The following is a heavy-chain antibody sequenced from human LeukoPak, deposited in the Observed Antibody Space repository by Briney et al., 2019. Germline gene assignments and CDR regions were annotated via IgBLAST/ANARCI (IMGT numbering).Heavy chain of an antibody. D-gene: IGHD7-27*01. CDR1: GGSISRYY. Sequence: SETLSLTCTVSGGSISRYYWSWIRQPPGKGLEWFGYVYDSGTTNYNPSLKSRVTISVDTSKNQFSLKLSSVTAADPAVYYCASRKLGNDYWGQGTLVTVSP. CDR2: VYDSGTT. V-gene: IGHV4-59*01. J-gene: IGHJ4*02. CDR3: ASRKLGNDY.